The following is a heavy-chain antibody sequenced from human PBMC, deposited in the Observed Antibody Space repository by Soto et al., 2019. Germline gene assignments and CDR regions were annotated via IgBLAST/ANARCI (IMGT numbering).Heavy chain of an antibody. CDR2: VYPSSGGT. D-gene: IGHD2-21*02. CDR1: GYTFSVYH. V-gene: IGHV1-2*02. J-gene: IGHJ6*02. CDR3: AKGLQRGLDV. Sequence: QVQLVQSGAEVKQPGASVKVSCKASGYTFSVYHLHWVRQAPGQGLEWMGWVYPSSGGTSYAQRFEGRVTMTRDTSINTAYMELSRLTSDDTAVYYCAKGLQRGLDVWGQGTTVIVSS.